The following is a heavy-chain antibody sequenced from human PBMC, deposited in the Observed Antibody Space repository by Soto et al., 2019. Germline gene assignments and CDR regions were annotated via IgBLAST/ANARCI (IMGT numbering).Heavy chain of an antibody. CDR2: IYPGDSDT. D-gene: IGHD1-26*01. J-gene: IGHJ5*02. V-gene: IGHV5-51*01. CDR3: ARSGVGAKFYNWFDP. Sequence: XXSLKISCKGSGYSFTSYWIVWVRQMPGKGLEWMGIIYPGDSDTRYSPSFQGQVTISADKSISTAYLQWSSLKASDTAMYYCARSGVGAKFYNWFDPWGQGTLVTVSS. CDR1: GYSFTSYW.